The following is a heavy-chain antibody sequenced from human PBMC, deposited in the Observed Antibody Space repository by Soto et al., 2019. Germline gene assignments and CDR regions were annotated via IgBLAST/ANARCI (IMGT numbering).Heavy chain of an antibody. CDR1: GGTFSSYA. CDR3: ASPDYDSSGSREGGFDY. D-gene: IGHD3-22*01. J-gene: IGHJ4*02. Sequence: QVQLVQSGAEVKKPGSSVKVSCKASGGTFSSYAISWVRQAPGQGLEWMGGIIPIFGTANWAQKFQGRVTITADKSTSTAYMELSSLRSEDTAVYYCASPDYDSSGSREGGFDYWGQGTLVTVSS. V-gene: IGHV1-69*06. CDR2: IIPIFGTA.